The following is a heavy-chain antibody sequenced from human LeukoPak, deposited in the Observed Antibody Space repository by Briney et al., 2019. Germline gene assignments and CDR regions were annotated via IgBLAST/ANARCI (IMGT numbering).Heavy chain of an antibody. Sequence: GESLKISCKGSGYSFTSYWIGWVRQMPGKGLEWMGIIYPGDSDTRYSPSFQGQVTISADKSINTAYLQWSSLKASDTAMYYCARGDYYGSGSYYNGDYWGQGTLVTVSS. V-gene: IGHV5-51*01. J-gene: IGHJ4*02. D-gene: IGHD3-10*01. CDR2: IYPGDSDT. CDR3: ARGDYYGSGSYYNGDY. CDR1: GYSFTSYW.